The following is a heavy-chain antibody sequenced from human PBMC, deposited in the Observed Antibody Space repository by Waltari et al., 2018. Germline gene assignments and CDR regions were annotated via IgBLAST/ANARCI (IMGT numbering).Heavy chain of an antibody. J-gene: IGHJ4*02. V-gene: IGHV4-4*02. CDR3: ARDRGRGLYLDS. Sequence: QVHLHESGPGLVKPSGTLSLTCAVSGDSLSSNHWWSWVSQPPGKGLEWVGQVHRSGKINYNPSLESRVSMSMDTSNNQFTLRVTSATASDTAVYYCARDRGRGLYLDSWGQGTLVTVSP. D-gene: IGHD2-15*01. CDR1: GDSLSSNHW. CDR2: VHRSGKI.